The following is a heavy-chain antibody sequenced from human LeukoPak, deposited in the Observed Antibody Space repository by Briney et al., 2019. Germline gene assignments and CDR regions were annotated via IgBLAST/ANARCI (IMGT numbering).Heavy chain of an antibody. J-gene: IGHJ3*02. Sequence: SVKVSCKASGGTFSSYAISWVRQAPGQGLEWMGGIIPIFGTANYAQKFQGRVTITADESTSTAYVELSSLRSEDTAVYYCARERPVVVAATGAFDIWGQGTMVTVSS. V-gene: IGHV1-69*01. CDR2: IIPIFGTA. CDR3: ARERPVVVAATGAFDI. CDR1: GGTFSSYA. D-gene: IGHD2-15*01.